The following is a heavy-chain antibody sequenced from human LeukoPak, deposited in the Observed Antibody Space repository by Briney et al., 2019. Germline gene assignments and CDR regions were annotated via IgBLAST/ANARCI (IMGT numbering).Heavy chain of an antibody. Sequence: GGSLRLSCAASGFTFSSYALSWVRQAPGKGLEWVSVIYSGGSTYYADSVKGRFTISRDNSKNTLYLQMNSLRAEDTAVYYYASSLWFGELLPGYWGQGTLVTVSS. CDR1: GFTFSSYA. V-gene: IGHV3-66*01. D-gene: IGHD3-10*01. J-gene: IGHJ4*02. CDR2: IYSGGST. CDR3: ASSLWFGELLPGY.